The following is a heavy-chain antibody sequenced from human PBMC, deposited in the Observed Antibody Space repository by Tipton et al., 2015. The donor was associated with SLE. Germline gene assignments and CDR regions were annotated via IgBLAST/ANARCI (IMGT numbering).Heavy chain of an antibody. CDR3: ARDRRELPFDY. J-gene: IGHJ4*02. CDR2: ISSSSTI. Sequence: SLRLSCAASGFTFSSYDMNWVRQAPGKGLEWVSSISSSSTIYYADSVKGRFTISRDNAKNSLYLQMNSLRAEDTAVYYCARDRRELPFDYWGQGTLVTVSS. D-gene: IGHD1-26*01. CDR1: GFTFSSYD. V-gene: IGHV3-69-1*01.